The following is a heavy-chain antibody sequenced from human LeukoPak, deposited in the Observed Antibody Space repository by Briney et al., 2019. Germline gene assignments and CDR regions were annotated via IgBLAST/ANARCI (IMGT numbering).Heavy chain of an antibody. J-gene: IGHJ3*02. D-gene: IGHD2-2*01. CDR1: GFTFSGYW. Sequence: GGSLRLSCAASGFTFSGYWMSWVRQVPGKGLEWVARIHKDGSETQYVDAVKGRFAISRDNAKNSLFLQMNSLSVEDRAVYFCVRDWGYCTSATCYSTQSHVFDMWGQGTMVTVSS. CDR2: IHKDGSET. V-gene: IGHV3-7*01. CDR3: VRDWGYCTSATCYSTQSHVFDM.